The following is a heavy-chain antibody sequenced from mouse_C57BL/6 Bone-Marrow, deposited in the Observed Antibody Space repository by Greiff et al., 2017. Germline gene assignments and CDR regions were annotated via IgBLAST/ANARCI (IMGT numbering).Heavy chain of an antibody. CDR3: ARFAYYYGSSFLS. D-gene: IGHD1-1*01. V-gene: IGHV1-69*01. J-gene: IGHJ3*01. Sequence: QVQLQQPGAELVMPGASVKLSCKASGYTFTSYWMHWVKQRPGQGLEWIGEIDPSDSYTNYNQKFKGKSTLTVDKSSSTAYMQLSSLTSEDSAVYYCARFAYYYGSSFLSWGQGTLVTVSA. CDR1: GYTFTSYW. CDR2: IDPSDSYT.